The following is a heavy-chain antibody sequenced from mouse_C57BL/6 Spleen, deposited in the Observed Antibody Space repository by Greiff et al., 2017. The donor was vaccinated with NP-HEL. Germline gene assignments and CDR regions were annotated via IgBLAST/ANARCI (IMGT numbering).Heavy chain of an antibody. CDR2: ISSGGDYI. D-gene: IGHD2-12*01. J-gene: IGHJ4*01. V-gene: IGHV5-9-1*02. Sequence: DVILVESGDGLVKPGGSLKLSCAASGFTFSSYAMSWVRQTPEKRLEWVAYISSGGDYIYYADTVKGRFTISRDNARNTLYLQMSSLKSEDTAMYYCTTLRPSYAMDYWGQGTSVTVSS. CDR1: GFTFSSYA. CDR3: TTLRPSYAMDY.